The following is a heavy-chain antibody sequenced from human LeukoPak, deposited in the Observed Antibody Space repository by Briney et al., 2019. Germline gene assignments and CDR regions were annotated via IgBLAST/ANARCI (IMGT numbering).Heavy chain of an antibody. J-gene: IGHJ6*02. CDR1: GFTFSSYW. V-gene: IGHV3-7*01. CDR3: ARAPRGYYYYGMDV. Sequence: GGSPRLSCAASGFTFSSYWISWVRQAPGKGLEWVANIKQDGSEKYYVDSVKGRFTISRDNAKNSLYLQMNSLRAEDTAVYYCARAPRGYYYYGMDVWGQGTTVTVSS. CDR2: IKQDGSEK.